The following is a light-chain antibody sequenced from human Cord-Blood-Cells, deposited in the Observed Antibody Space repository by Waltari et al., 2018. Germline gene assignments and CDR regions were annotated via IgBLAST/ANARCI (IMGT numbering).Light chain of an antibody. V-gene: IGKV3-15*01. CDR2: GAS. CDR1: QRVSSN. Sequence: EIVMTQSPATLSVSPGERATLSCRSSQRVSSNLAWYQQKPGQAPRLLISGASPRATGIPARFSGSGSGTEFTLTISSLQSEDFAVYYCQQYNNWPPYTFSQGTKLEIK. CDR3: QQYNNWPPYT. J-gene: IGKJ2*01.